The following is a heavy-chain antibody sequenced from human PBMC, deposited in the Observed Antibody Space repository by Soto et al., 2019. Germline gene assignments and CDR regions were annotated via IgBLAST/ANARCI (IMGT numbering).Heavy chain of an antibody. CDR1: GFTFSSYA. CDR3: AKMYSSSWYLIYYYMDV. V-gene: IGHV3-23*01. CDR2: ISGSGGST. Sequence: GGSLRLSCAASGFTFSSYAMSWFRQAPGKGLEWVSAISGSGGSTYYADSVKGRFTISRDNSKNTLYLQMSSLRAEDTAVYYCAKMYSSSWYLIYYYMDVWGKGTTVTVSS. D-gene: IGHD6-13*01. J-gene: IGHJ6*03.